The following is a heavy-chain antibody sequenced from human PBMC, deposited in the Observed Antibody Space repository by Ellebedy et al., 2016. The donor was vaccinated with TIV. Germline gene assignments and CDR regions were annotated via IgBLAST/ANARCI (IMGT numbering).Heavy chain of an antibody. Sequence: GESLKISXAASGFNFNAAWMSWFRQAPGKGPEWVGRMKSKTSGGTVDYAAPVKGRFTISRDNSKNTLYLEMNSLRAEDSAIYYCARVDTMGGNYYYYMDVWGKGTTVTVSS. CDR2: MKSKTSGGTV. CDR3: ARVDTMGGNYYYYMDV. J-gene: IGHJ6*03. V-gene: IGHV3-15*01. D-gene: IGHD3-16*01. CDR1: GFNFNAAW.